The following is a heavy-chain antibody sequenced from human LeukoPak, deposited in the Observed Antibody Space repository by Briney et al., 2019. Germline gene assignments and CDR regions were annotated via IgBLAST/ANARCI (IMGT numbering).Heavy chain of an antibody. J-gene: IGHJ4*02. CDR3: AREGINGYSHFDS. V-gene: IGHV1-69*05. CDR2: SIPMFGTT. D-gene: IGHD5-18*01. Sequence: GSSVKVSCKASGGTFRGYGIYWVRQAPGQGLECMGGSIPMFGTTIYAQKFQGRVTITTDGSTSTAYMELSSLASEDTAMYYCAREGINGYSHFDSWGQGTLVTVSS. CDR1: GGTFRGYG.